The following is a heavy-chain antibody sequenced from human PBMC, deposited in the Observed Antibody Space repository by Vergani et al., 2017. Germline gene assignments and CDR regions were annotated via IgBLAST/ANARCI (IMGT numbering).Heavy chain of an antibody. CDR2: ISPDGRTT. V-gene: IGHV3-74*03. J-gene: IGHJ4*02. CDR1: GFSFRTFS. Sequence: DVDLVESGGGFVQPGGSRRLSCAASGFSFRTFSMFWVRQPPGKGLAWVSKISPDGRTTEYADSVRGRFTISRDNANSMLYLQMNSLRDDDTAVYYCARRMGFSFDYWGQGTLVTVSS. CDR3: ARRMGFSFDY. D-gene: IGHD2-15*01.